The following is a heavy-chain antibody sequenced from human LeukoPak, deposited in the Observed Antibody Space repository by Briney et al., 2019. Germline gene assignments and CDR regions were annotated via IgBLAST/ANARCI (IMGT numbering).Heavy chain of an antibody. V-gene: IGHV3-23*01. CDR2: ISSTGGTT. Sequence: GGSLRLSCAASGITFSSYGKSWVRQAPGKGLEWVSSISSTGGTTYYADSVKGRFTTSRDNSKNTLYLQMNSLRAEDTAIYYCAKNGDRGAYCTGGTCYPYFYYYMDVWGKGTTVTISS. CDR1: GITFSSYG. J-gene: IGHJ6*03. CDR3: AKNGDRGAYCTGGTCYPYFYYYMDV. D-gene: IGHD2-15*01.